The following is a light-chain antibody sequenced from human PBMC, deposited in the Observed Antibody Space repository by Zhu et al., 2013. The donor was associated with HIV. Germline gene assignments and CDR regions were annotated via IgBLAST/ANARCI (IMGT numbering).Light chain of an antibody. V-gene: IGKV1-5*01. J-gene: IGKJ1*01. CDR1: QSITSW. CDR3: QQYNSYSHVT. CDR2: DAS. Sequence: QMTQSPSTLSASVGDRVTITCRASQSITSWLAWYQQKPGKAPKLLIYDASSLESGVPSRFSGSGSGTEFTLTLSSLQPDDFATYYCQQYNSYSHVTFGQGTKVEIK.